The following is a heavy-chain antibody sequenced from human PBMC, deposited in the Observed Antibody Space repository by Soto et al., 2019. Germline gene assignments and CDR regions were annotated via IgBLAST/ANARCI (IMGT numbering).Heavy chain of an antibody. V-gene: IGHV3-23*01. Sequence: EVQLLESGGGLVQPGASLRLSCAASGFTFSSYAMSWVRQAPGKGLEWVSAISGSGGSTYYADSVKGRFTISRDNSKNKLYLQMNSLRAEDTAGYYCAKAFSQLLVLDYWGQGTLVTVSS. CDR3: AKAFSQLLVLDY. CDR2: ISGSGGST. CDR1: GFTFSSYA. J-gene: IGHJ4*02. D-gene: IGHD6-19*01.